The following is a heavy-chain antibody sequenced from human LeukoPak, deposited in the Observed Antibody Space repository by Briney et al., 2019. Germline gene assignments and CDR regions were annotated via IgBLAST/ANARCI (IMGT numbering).Heavy chain of an antibody. Sequence: SETLSLTCTVSGGSISSGDYYWSWIRQPPGKGLEWIGYIYYSGSTYYNPSLKSRVTMSVDTSKNQFSLKLSSVTAADTAVYYCARVTDSSGYSDAFDIWGQGTMVTVSS. CDR1: GGSISSGDYY. CDR2: IYYSGST. D-gene: IGHD3-22*01. V-gene: IGHV4-30-4*08. J-gene: IGHJ3*02. CDR3: ARVTDSSGYSDAFDI.